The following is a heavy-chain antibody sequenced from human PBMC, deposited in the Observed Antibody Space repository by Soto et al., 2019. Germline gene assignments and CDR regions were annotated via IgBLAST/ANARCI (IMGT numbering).Heavy chain of an antibody. J-gene: IGHJ4*02. CDR3: ARVGRRDLELVYFDY. D-gene: IGHD1-26*01. CDR1: GYTFTSYY. V-gene: IGHV1-46*01. Sequence: ASVKVSCKASGYTFTSYYMHWVRQAPGQGLEWMGIINPSGGSTSYAQKFQGRVTMTRDTSTSTVYMELSSLRSEDTAVYYCARVGRRDLELVYFDYWGQGTLVTVS. CDR2: INPSGGST.